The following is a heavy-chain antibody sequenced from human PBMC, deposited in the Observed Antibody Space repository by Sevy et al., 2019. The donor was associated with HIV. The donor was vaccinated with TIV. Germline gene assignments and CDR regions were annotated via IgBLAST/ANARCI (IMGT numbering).Heavy chain of an antibody. D-gene: IGHD3-3*01. CDR1: GFTFSSYW. CDR3: ARDPYYDFWSGYYYGMDV. V-gene: IGHV3-7*03. CDR2: IKQDGSEK. J-gene: IGHJ6*02. Sequence: GGSLRLSCAASGFTFSSYWMSWVRQAPGKGLEWVANIKQDGSEKYYVDSGKGRFTISRDNAKNSLYLQMNSLRAEDTAVYYCARDPYYDFWSGYYYGMDVWGQGTTVTVSS.